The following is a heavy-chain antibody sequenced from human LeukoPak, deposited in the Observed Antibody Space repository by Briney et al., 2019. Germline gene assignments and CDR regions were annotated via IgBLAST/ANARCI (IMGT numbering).Heavy chain of an antibody. CDR3: AGDCSSHMDV. Sequence: WETLSLTCTVSGGSISSSSYYWGWIRQPPGKGLEWIGSIYYSGSTYYNPSLKSRVTISVDTSKNQFSLKLSSVTAADTAVYYCAGDCSSHMDVWGKGTTVTVSS. V-gene: IGHV4-39*01. CDR2: IYYSGST. CDR1: GGSISSSSYY. D-gene: IGHD2-15*01. J-gene: IGHJ6*03.